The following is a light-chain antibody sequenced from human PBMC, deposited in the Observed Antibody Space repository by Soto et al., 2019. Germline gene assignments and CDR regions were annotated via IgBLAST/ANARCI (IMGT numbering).Light chain of an antibody. CDR2: DVS. CDR1: SIDVGGYNY. CDR3: CAYAGSYTLV. V-gene: IGLV2-11*01. J-gene: IGLJ2*01. Sequence: QSALTQPRSVSGSPGQSVTISCTGTSIDVGGYNYVSWYQHHPGKAPKLMIYDVSKRPSGVPDRFSGSKSGNTASLTISGLQAEDEADYYCCAYAGSYTLVFGGGTKLTVL.